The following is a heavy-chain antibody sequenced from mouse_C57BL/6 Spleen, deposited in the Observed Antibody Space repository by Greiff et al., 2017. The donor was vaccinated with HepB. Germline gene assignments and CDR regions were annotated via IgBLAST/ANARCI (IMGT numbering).Heavy chain of an antibody. D-gene: IGHD4-1*01. V-gene: IGHV5-4*01. CDR1: GFTFSSYA. CDR3: ARELGGPMDY. Sequence: EVKVVESGGGLVKPGGSLKLSCAASGFTFSSYAMSWVRQTPEKRLEWVATISDGGSYTYYPDNVKGRFTISRDNAKNNLYLQMSHLKSEDTAMYYCARELGGPMDYWGQGTSVTVSS. CDR2: ISDGGSYT. J-gene: IGHJ4*01.